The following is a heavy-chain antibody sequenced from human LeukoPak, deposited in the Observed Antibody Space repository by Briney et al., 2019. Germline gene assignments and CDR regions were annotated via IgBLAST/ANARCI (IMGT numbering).Heavy chain of an antibody. CDR1: GYSISSGYY. Sequence: SETLSLTCAVSGYSISSGYYWGWIRQPPGKGLEWIGNIYHSGDTYYNPPLKSRVTISADTSKNQFSLKLSSVTAADTAVYYCAKVGAYGDYARHDYWGQGTLVTVSS. V-gene: IGHV4-38-2*01. D-gene: IGHD4-17*01. CDR3: AKVGAYGDYARHDY. CDR2: IYHSGDT. J-gene: IGHJ4*02.